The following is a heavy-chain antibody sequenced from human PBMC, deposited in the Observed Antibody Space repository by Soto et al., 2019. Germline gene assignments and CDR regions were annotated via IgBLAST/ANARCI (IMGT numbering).Heavy chain of an antibody. CDR2: MNPNSGNT. Sequence: ASVKVVCKAPGYTFTRYDINGVRQATGQWLERMGGMNPNSGNTGHSQKFQGRVTMTRNTSISTEQMELSSLRSEDTAVHYCAPGFRRDGYNYHYGLGYWAQGTLLTVPS. J-gene: IGHJ4*02. V-gene: IGHV1-8*01. CDR1: GYTFTRYD. D-gene: IGHD5-12*01. CDR3: APGFRRDGYNYHYGLGY.